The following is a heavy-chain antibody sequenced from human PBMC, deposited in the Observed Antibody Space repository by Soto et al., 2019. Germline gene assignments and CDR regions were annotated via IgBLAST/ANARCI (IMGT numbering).Heavy chain of an antibody. CDR1: GFTFSRYW. V-gene: IGHV3-74*01. D-gene: IGHD6-25*01. CDR2: INSDGSST. Sequence: EVQLVASGGGLVQPGESLRLSCAASGFTFSRYWMHWFRQAPGKGLVWVSHINSDGSSTNYADSVKGRFTISRDNAKNTLYLQVNSLRAEDTAVYYCARDLPAAEDYWGQGTLVTVSS. J-gene: IGHJ4*02. CDR3: ARDLPAAEDY.